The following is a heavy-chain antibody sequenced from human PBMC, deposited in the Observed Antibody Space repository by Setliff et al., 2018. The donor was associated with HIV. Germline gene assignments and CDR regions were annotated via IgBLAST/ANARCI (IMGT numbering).Heavy chain of an antibody. CDR2: INVNSGGT. Sequence: GASVKVSCKASGYAFTGYYMHWVRQAPGQGLEWMGWINVNSGGTKYAQKFQGRVTMTRDTSISTAYMEVSSLRSDDTAVYYCARGRASGSANSGWGQGTLVTVSS. J-gene: IGHJ4*02. V-gene: IGHV1-2*02. D-gene: IGHD7-27*01. CDR1: GYAFTGYY. CDR3: ARGRASGSANSG.